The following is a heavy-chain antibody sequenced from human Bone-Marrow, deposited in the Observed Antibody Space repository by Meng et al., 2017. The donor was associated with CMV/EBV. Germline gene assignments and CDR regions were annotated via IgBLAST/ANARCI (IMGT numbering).Heavy chain of an antibody. D-gene: IGHD3-22*01. J-gene: IGHJ4*02. CDR1: GFTFRAHW. CDR2: INQAGDDN. Sequence: GGSLRLSCAASGFTFRAHWMTWVRQTPEKRLEWVANINQAGDDNSHADSVRGRFTISRDNAKNSLYLQMNSLRAEDTAVYYCARDGDYYDSSGYYFNFDYWGQGTLVTVSS. V-gene: IGHV3-7*01. CDR3: ARDGDYYDSSGYYFNFDY.